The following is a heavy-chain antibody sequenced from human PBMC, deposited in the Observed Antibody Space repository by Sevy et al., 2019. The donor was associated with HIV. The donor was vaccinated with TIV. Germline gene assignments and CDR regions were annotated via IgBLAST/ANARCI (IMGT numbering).Heavy chain of an antibody. CDR3: AREGGYTDQGMDV. V-gene: IGHV3-48*01. D-gene: IGHD5-12*01. CDR1: GFTFSNYD. Sequence: GGSLRLSCAASGFTFSNYDMNWVRQAPGKGVEWVSYISSDSSRIYYADFVKGRLTISRDNAKNSLYVQMNRLRAEDTAVYYCAREGGYTDQGMDVWGQGTTVTVSS. J-gene: IGHJ6*02. CDR2: ISSDSSRI.